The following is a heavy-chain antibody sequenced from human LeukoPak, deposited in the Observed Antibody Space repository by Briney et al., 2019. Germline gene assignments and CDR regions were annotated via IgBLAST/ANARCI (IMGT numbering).Heavy chain of an antibody. CDR3: AKGRVVAGTKTLGYHWFDP. Sequence: VASVKVSCKASGGTFSSYAISWVRQAPGQGLEWMGRIIPILGIANYAQKFQGRVTITADKSTSTAYMELSSLRSEDTAVYYCAKGRVVAGTKTLGYHWFDPWGQGTLVTVSS. CDR1: GGTFSSYA. CDR2: IIPILGIA. V-gene: IGHV1-69*04. D-gene: IGHD6-19*01. J-gene: IGHJ5*02.